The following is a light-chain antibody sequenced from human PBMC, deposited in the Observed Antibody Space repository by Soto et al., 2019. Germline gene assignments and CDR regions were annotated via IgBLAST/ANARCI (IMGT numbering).Light chain of an antibody. Sequence: IPMTASPSTLSASVGDRVTITCRASQSISSWLAWYQQKPGKAPKLLIYDASSLESGVPSRFSGSGSGTEFTLTISSLQPDDFAVYYCQQRSNWAPITFGPGTRLE. J-gene: IGKJ5*01. CDR2: DAS. CDR1: QSISSW. CDR3: QQRSNWAPIT. V-gene: IGKV1-5*01.